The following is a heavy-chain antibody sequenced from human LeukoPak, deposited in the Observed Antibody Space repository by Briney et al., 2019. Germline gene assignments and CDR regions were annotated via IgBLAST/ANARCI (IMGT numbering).Heavy chain of an antibody. CDR1: GYTFTSYY. J-gene: IGHJ4*02. Sequence: GASVTVSCKASGYTFTSYYMHWVRQAPGQGLEWMGIINPSGGSTSYAQKFQGRVTMTRDMSTSTVYMELSSLRSEDTAVYYCARLPMTTVTTSDYWGQGTLVTVSS. CDR3: ARLPMTTVTTSDY. V-gene: IGHV1-46*01. D-gene: IGHD4-11*01. CDR2: INPSGGST.